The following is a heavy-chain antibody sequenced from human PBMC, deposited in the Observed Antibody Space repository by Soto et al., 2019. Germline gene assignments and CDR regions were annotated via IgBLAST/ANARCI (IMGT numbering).Heavy chain of an antibody. CDR3: TTGIFLTVTTDYYYGMDV. D-gene: IGHD4-4*01. CDR2: IKSKTDGGTT. V-gene: IGHV3-15*07. Sequence: GGSLRLSCAASGFTFSNAWMNWVRQAPGKGLEWVGRIKSKTDGGTTDYAATGKGRFTISRDDSKNTLYLQMNSLKTEDTAVYYCTTGIFLTVTTDYYYGMDVWGQGTTVTVSS. J-gene: IGHJ6*02. CDR1: GFTFSNAW.